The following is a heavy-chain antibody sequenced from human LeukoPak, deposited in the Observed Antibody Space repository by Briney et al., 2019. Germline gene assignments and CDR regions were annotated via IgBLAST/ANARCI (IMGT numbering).Heavy chain of an antibody. CDR2: ISGSGDNT. CDR1: GFTFSNYA. V-gene: IGHV3-23*01. CDR3: AKDRQALRFLEWLGD. Sequence: GGSLRLSCAASGFTFSNYAMTWVRQAPGKGLEWVSAISGSGDNTYYTDSVKGRFTISRDNSKNTLYLQMNSLRAEDTAVYYCAKDRQALRFLEWLGDWGQGTLVTVSS. J-gene: IGHJ4*02. D-gene: IGHD3-3*01.